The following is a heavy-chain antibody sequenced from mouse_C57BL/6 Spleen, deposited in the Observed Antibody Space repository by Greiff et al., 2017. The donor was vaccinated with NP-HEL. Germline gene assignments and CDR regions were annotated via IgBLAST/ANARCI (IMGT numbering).Heavy chain of an antibody. V-gene: IGHV2-9-1*01. CDR1: GFSLTSYA. CDR3: ARGDGSSWGYFDV. D-gene: IGHD1-1*01. CDR2: ICPGGGP. J-gene: IGHJ1*03. Sequence: VQLVESGPGLVAPSPSLSITCTVSGFSLTSYAISWVRQPPGKGLEWLGVICPGGGPNYNSALKSGLSISKDNSKSQVFLKMNSLQTDDTARYYCARGDGSSWGYFDVWGTGTTVTVSS.